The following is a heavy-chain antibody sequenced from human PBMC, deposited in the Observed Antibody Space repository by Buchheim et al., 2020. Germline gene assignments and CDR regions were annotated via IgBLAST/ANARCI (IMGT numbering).Heavy chain of an antibody. J-gene: IGHJ4*02. D-gene: IGHD6-13*01. CDR2: INPSGAGT. CDR3: ARDRGAAAGTSPGY. V-gene: IGHV1-46*01. Sequence: QVQLVQSGAEVKKPGASVKVSCKASGYTFTSYYVHWVRQPPGQGLEWMGIINPSGAGTSYSQKFQGRVTMTRDTSTRTVYLELSSLRSEDTAVYYCARDRGAAAGTSPGYWGQGTL. CDR1: GYTFTSYY.